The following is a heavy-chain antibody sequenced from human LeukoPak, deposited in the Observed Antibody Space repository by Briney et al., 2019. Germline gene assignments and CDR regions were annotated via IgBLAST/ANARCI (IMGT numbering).Heavy chain of an antibody. D-gene: IGHD1-26*01. CDR1: GFTFSSYW. J-gene: IGHJ5*02. CDR2: IKQDGSEK. CDR3: ARLKYSGSYTWFDP. Sequence: GGSLRLSCAASGFTFSSYWMSWVRQAPGKGLEWVANIKQDGSEKYYVDSVKGRFTISRDNAKNSLYLQMNSLRAEDTAVYYCARLKYSGSYTWFDPWGQGTLVTVSS. V-gene: IGHV3-7*01.